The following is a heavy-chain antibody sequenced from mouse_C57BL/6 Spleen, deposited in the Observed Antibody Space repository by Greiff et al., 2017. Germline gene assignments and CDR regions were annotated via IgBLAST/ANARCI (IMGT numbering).Heavy chain of an antibody. CDR2: IDPSDSYT. D-gene: IGHD1-1*01. CDR3: ARGIITTVVATRFDY. Sequence: VQLQQSGAELVMPGASVKLSCKASGYTFTSYWMHWVKQRPGQGLEWIGEIDPSDSYTNYNQKFKGKSTLTVDKSSSTAYMQLSSLTSEDSAVYYCARGIITTVVATRFDYWGQGTTLTVSS. J-gene: IGHJ2*01. V-gene: IGHV1-69*01. CDR1: GYTFTSYW.